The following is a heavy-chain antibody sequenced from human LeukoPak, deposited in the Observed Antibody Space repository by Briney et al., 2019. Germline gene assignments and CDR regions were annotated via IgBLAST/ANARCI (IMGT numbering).Heavy chain of an antibody. CDR1: GFTFSSYA. Sequence: GRSLRLSCAASGFTFSSYAMHWVRQAPGKGLEWVAVISYDGSNKYYADSVKGRFTISRDNSKNTLYLQMNSLRAEDTAVYYCAKEGGYESFDYWGQGTLVTVSS. D-gene: IGHD5-12*01. CDR2: ISYDGSNK. V-gene: IGHV3-30*04. J-gene: IGHJ4*02. CDR3: AKEGGYESFDY.